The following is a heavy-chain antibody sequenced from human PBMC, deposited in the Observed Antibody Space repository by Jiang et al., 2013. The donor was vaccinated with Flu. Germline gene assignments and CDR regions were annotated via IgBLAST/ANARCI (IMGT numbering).Heavy chain of an antibody. D-gene: IGHD3-3*01. CDR3: AREFVFFGVVIIPDYYGMDV. J-gene: IGHJ6*02. Sequence: NDYAVSVKSRITINPDTSKNQFSLQLNSVTPEDTAVYYCAREFVFFGVVIIPDYYGMDVWGQGTTVTVSS. CDR2: N. V-gene: IGHV6-1*01.